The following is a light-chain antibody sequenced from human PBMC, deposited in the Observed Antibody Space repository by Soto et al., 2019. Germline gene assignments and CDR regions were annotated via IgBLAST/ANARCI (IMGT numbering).Light chain of an antibody. Sequence: IQLTQSPSSLSASVGDRVTITCRASQGISSNLALYQQKPGRAPKLLIFGASTLQSGVPSRFSGSGSGTDFTLTISSLQPEDFAVYYCQQYNNWPPITFGQGTRLEIK. V-gene: IGKV1-9*01. J-gene: IGKJ5*01. CDR1: QGISSN. CDR2: GAS. CDR3: QQYNNWPPIT.